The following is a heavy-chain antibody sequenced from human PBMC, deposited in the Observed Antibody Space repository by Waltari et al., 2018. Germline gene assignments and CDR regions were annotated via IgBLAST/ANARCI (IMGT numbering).Heavy chain of an antibody. V-gene: IGHV4-34*01. Sequence: QVQLQQWGAGLLKPSETLSLTCAVYGGSFSGYYWSWIRQPPGKGLEWIGEINHSGSTNYNPSLKSRVTISVDTSKNQFSLKLSSVTAADTAVYYCAREAATEYYFDYWGQGTLVTVSS. CDR2: INHSGST. CDR1: GGSFSGYY. CDR3: AREAATEYYFDY. D-gene: IGHD6-25*01. J-gene: IGHJ4*02.